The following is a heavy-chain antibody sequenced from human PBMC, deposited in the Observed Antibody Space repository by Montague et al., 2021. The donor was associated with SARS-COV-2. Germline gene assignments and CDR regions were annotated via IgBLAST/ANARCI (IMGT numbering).Heavy chain of an antibody. Sequence: TLSLTCTVSGGSISSGGYYWSWIRQHPGKGLEWIGYIYYSGSTNYNPSLKSRLTISVDTPKNQFSLKLSSVTAADTAVYYCARGGGVMVYVYGMDVWGQGTTVTVSS. D-gene: IGHD2-8*01. CDR1: GGSISSGGYY. J-gene: IGHJ6*02. CDR2: IYYSGST. CDR3: ARGGGVMVYVYGMDV. V-gene: IGHV4-31*03.